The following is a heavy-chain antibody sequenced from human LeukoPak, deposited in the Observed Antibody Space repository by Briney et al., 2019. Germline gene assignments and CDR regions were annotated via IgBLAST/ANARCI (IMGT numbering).Heavy chain of an antibody. CDR3: AKDGYNYDSSGHFDY. Sequence: GGSLRLSCAASGFTFSLFAMHWVRQAPGKGLEWVSAICGSGGATYHADADSVKARFTISRDNSKNALYLEINNLRAEDTAVYYCAKDGYNYDSSGHFDYWGQGTLVTVSS. J-gene: IGHJ4*02. CDR1: GFTFSLFA. D-gene: IGHD3-22*01. CDR2: ICGSGGAT. V-gene: IGHV3-23*01.